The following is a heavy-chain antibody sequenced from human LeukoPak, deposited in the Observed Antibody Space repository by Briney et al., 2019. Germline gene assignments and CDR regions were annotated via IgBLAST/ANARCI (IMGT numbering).Heavy chain of an antibody. CDR3: AKSSYYDGSGYYREYYFDQ. Sequence: SVKVSCRASGGTFISYAISWVRQAPGQGLEWMGGIIPIFGTANYAQKFQGRVTITADESTSTAYMELSRLSSEETAVYYCAKSSYYDGSGYYREYYFDQWGQGTLVTVYS. J-gene: IGHJ4*02. CDR1: GGTFISYA. CDR2: IIPIFGTA. D-gene: IGHD3-22*01. V-gene: IGHV1-69*01.